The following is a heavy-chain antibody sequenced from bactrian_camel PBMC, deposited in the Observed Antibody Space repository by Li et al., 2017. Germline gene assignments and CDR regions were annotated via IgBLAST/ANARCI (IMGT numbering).Heavy chain of an antibody. CDR3: AARTTPGYCGESYRWPYSY. CDR1: GYTGSVC. J-gene: IGHJ4*01. V-gene: IGHV3S31*01. D-gene: IGHD2*01. Sequence: VQLVESGGGSVQTGGSLRLSCASAGYTGSVCMGWFRQDPGKEREGIATIAIGGGLTYSTDYADSVKGRFTISKDTANNILALQMDDLKPEDTAMYFCAARTTPGYCGESYRWPYSYWGQGTQVTVS. CDR2: IAIGGGLT.